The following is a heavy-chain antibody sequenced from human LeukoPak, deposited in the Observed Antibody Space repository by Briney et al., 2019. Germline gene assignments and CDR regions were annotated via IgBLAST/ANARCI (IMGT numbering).Heavy chain of an antibody. CDR1: GFTFGDYA. V-gene: IGHV3-49*04. J-gene: IGHJ4*02. Sequence: GGSLRLSCTASGFTFGDYAMSWVRQAPGKGLEWVGFIRSKAYGGTTEYAASVKGRFTISRDDSKSIAYLQMNSLKTEDTAVYHCTRDDNWNFVYWGQGTLVTVSS. D-gene: IGHD1-20*01. CDR2: IRSKAYGGTT. CDR3: TRDDNWNFVY.